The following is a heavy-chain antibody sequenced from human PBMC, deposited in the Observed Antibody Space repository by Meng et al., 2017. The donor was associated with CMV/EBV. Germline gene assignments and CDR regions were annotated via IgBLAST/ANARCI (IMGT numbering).Heavy chain of an antibody. J-gene: IGHJ6*02. CDR2: ISSSGSTI. Sequence: LSLTCAASGFTFSSYEMNWVRQAPGKGLEWVSYISSSGSTIYYADSVKGRFTISRDNAKNSLYLQMNSLRAEDTAVYYCAQDRNYGPVSDYYYYGMDVWGQGTTVTVSS. CDR3: AQDRNYGPVSDYYYYGMDV. CDR1: GFTFSSYE. V-gene: IGHV3-48*03. D-gene: IGHD4-17*01.